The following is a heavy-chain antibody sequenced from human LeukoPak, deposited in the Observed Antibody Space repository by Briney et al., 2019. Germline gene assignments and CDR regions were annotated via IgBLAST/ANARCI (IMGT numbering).Heavy chain of an antibody. J-gene: IGHJ4*02. D-gene: IGHD5-18*01. V-gene: IGHV3-23*01. CDR2: ITSGGDFA. CDR3: ARAKIPIQLWSLFDY. CDR1: GFTFKNYG. Sequence: GGSLRLSCAVSGFTFKNYGMHWVRQAPGKGLEWVSAITSGGDFAFYAESVKGQFTISRDNSKNTLYLQMNSLRAEDTAVYYCARAKIPIQLWSLFDYWGQGTLVTVSS.